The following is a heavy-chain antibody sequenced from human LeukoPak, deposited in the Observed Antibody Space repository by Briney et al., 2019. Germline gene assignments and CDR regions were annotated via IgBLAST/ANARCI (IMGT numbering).Heavy chain of an antibody. CDR1: GFTFSDYR. J-gene: IGHJ4*02. Sequence: GGSLRLSCAASGFTFSDYRLHWVRQTPGKGLEWVANIKQDGTEKYYVDSVRGRFTVSRDNAKNSLYLQMNSLRAEDTALYYCARGSSFGSYWGQGTLVTVSS. V-gene: IGHV3-7*03. D-gene: IGHD3-10*01. CDR3: ARGSSFGSY. CDR2: IKQDGTEK.